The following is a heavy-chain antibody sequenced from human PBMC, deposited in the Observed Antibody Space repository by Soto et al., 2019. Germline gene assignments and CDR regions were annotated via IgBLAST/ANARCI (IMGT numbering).Heavy chain of an antibody. J-gene: IGHJ4*03. V-gene: IGHV3-30*09. CDR2: MSYDSSTE. D-gene: IGHD6-13*01. Sequence: QGLLVQSGGGVVQPGRSLRLSCEASGFTFSTFPMHWVRQAPGKGLEWVAIMSYDSSTEYYVDSVKGRFAISRDNSKNTLYLKMNSLRTEDTALYYCARPYSSNWLFGDFDLWGQGTLVTVSS. CDR1: GFTFSTFP. CDR3: ARPYSSNWLFGDFDL.